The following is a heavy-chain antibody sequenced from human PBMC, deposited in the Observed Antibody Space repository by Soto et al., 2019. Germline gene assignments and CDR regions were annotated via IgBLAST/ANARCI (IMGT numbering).Heavy chain of an antibody. J-gene: IGHJ6*02. CDR1: GYSFTTFW. Sequence: PGESLKISCKGSGYSFTTFWISWVRQMPGKGLEWMGRIDPSESYTNYSPSFQGRVTISSEKSIRTSYLQLSSLKASDTATYYCARHDYSNYDADNYYGMDLWGQGTTVTVSS. CDR2: IDPSESYT. D-gene: IGHD4-4*01. CDR3: ARHDYSNYDADNYYGMDL. V-gene: IGHV5-10-1*01.